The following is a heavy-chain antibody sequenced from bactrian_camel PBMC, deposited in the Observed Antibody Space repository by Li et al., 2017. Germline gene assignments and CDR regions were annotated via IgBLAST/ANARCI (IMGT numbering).Heavy chain of an antibody. CDR3: AKDVGVSWPTRDFAH. J-gene: IGHJ4*01. Sequence: HVQLVESGGGLVQPGGSLRLSCAASGLTFSNYYITWVRQAPGKGLEWVSSIYTSDGTTNSADSVKGRFTIFRENTENMLYLQMNSLKSEDTALYYCAKDVGVSWPTRDFAHWGQGTQVTVS. CDR2: IYTSDGTT. D-gene: IGHD3*01. CDR1: GLTFSNYY. V-gene: IGHV3S1*01.